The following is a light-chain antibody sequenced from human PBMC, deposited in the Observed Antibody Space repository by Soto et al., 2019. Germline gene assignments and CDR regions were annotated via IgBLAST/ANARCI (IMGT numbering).Light chain of an antibody. J-gene: IGKJ4*01. CDR3: QQRSNWPLT. CDR2: DAS. Sequence: EIVLTQSPATLSLSPGEIDTLSCRASQSVSSYFDWYQQKPGQAPRLLIYDASNRATGIPARFSGSGSGTDFTLTISSLEPEDFAVYYCQQRSNWPLTFGGGTKVEIK. V-gene: IGKV3-11*01. CDR1: QSVSSY.